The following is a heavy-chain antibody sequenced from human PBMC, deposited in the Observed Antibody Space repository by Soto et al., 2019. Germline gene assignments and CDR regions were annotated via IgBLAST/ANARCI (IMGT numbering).Heavy chain of an antibody. CDR1: GFTFSSYG. CDR3: AKWDSGSYYGAFGY. D-gene: IGHD1-26*01. V-gene: IGHV3-30*18. Sequence: QVQLVESGGGVVQPGRSLRLSCAASGFTFSSYGMHWVRQAPGKGLEWVAVISYDRSNKYYADSVKGRFTISRDNSKNTLYLQMNSLRAEDTAVYYCAKWDSGSYYGAFGYWGQGTLVTVSS. J-gene: IGHJ4*02. CDR2: ISYDRSNK.